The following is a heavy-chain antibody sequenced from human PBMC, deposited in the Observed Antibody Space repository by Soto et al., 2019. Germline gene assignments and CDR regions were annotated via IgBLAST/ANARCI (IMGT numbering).Heavy chain of an antibody. V-gene: IGHV1-69*13. CDR3: ARDHSSSGGEGY. J-gene: IGHJ4*02. Sequence: ASVKVSCKASGGTFSSYAISWVRQAPGQGLEWMGGIIPIFGTANYAQKFQGRVTNTADESTSTAYMELSSLRSEDTAVYYCARDHSSSGGEGYWGQGTLVTVSS. CDR1: GGTFSSYA. D-gene: IGHD6-19*01. CDR2: IIPIFGTA.